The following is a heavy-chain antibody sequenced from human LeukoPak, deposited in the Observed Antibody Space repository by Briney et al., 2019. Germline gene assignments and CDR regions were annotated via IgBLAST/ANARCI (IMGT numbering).Heavy chain of an antibody. CDR1: GFTFSDYY. CDR2: NSSSGSTI. D-gene: IGHD6-13*01. V-gene: IGHV3-11*01. CDR3: ARDRLGYSTSQDY. Sequence: GGSLRLSCAASGFTFSDYYMSWIRQAPGKGLEWVSYNSSSGSTIYYADSVKGRFTISRDNAKNSLYLQMNSLRAEDTAVYYCARDRLGYSTSQDYWGQGTLVTVSS. J-gene: IGHJ4*02.